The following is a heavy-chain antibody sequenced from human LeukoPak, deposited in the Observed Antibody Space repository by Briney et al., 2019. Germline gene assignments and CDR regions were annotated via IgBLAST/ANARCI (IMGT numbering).Heavy chain of an antibody. CDR2: IYYSGST. CDR1: GGSISSYY. V-gene: IGHV4-59*01. Sequence: SETLSLTCTVSGGSISSYYWSWIRQPPGRGLEWIGYIYYSGSTNYNPSLKSRVTISVDTSKNQFSLKLSSVTAADTAVYYCARYGYSYGPLDYWGQGTLVTVSS. D-gene: IGHD5-18*01. CDR3: ARYGYSYGPLDY. J-gene: IGHJ4*02.